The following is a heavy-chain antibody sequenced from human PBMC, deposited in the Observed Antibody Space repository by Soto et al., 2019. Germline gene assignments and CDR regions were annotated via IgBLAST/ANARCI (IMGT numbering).Heavy chain of an antibody. CDR1: GFTFSSYW. CDR2: IKEDGSDK. J-gene: IGHJ4*02. V-gene: IGHV3-7*01. Sequence: QLVESGGGLVLPGGSLRLSCGASGFTFSSYWMSWVRQAPGKGLEWVANIKEDGSDKYYVDSVKGRFTISRDNAKNSLYLQMNSLRAEDTVVYYCASGGAVAGTHWGQGSLVTVST. CDR3: ASGGAVAGTH. D-gene: IGHD6-19*01.